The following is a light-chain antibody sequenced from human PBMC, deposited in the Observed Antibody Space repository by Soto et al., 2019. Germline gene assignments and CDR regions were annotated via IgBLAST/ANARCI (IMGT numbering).Light chain of an antibody. CDR3: SSYAGSYTWI. V-gene: IGLV2-11*01. Sequence: QSALAQPRSVSGSPGQSVTVSCTGTSRDVAVYSCVSWFQQHPGKAPQLLIYDVTKRPSGVPDRFSGSKSGNTAALTISGLQAEDEAEYFCSSYAGSYTWIFGSGTKGTVL. CDR2: DVT. CDR1: SRDVAVYSC. J-gene: IGLJ1*01.